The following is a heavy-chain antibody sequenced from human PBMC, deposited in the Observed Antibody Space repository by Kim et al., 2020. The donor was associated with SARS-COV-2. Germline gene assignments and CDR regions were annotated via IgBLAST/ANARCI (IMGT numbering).Heavy chain of an antibody. CDR1: GFTFSSYA. D-gene: IGHD3-10*01. CDR3: AVPIHRGQYFQH. CDR2: ISGSGGST. J-gene: IGHJ1*01. V-gene: IGHV3-23*01. Sequence: GGSLRLSCAASGFTFSSYAMSWVRQAPGKGLEWVSAISGSGGSTYYADSVKGRFTISRDNSKNTLYLQMNSLRAEDTAVYYCAVPIHRGQYFQHWGQGTLVTVSS.